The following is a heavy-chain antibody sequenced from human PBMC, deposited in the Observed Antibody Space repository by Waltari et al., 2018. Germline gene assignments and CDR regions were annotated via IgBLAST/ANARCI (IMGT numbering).Heavy chain of an antibody. J-gene: IGHJ6*02. V-gene: IGHV3-30*04. CDR1: AFTFSSYA. CDR3: ARDLCDRTKCHGMDV. Sequence: QVQLVESGGGVVQPGRSLRLSCAASAFTFSSYAMHWVRQAPGKGLEWVAVISYNERNRYYVDSVKGRFTISRDNSKKTLYLQMNSLRPEDTAMYYCARDLCDRTKCHGMDVWGQGTTVTVSS. D-gene: IGHD3-22*01. CDR2: ISYNERNR.